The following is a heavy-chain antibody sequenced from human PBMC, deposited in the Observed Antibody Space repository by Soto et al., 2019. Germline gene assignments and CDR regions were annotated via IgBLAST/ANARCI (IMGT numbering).Heavy chain of an antibody. CDR3: AKPDHIVGTPAAWHYYYGMDV. CDR1: GFTFSSYA. Sequence: LRLSCAASGFTFSSYAMSWVRQAPGKGLEWVSAISGSGGSTYYADSVKGRFTISRDNSKNTLYLQMNSLRAEDTAVYYCAKPDHIVGTPAAWHYYYGMDVWGQGTTVTVSS. D-gene: IGHD1-26*01. CDR2: ISGSGGST. J-gene: IGHJ6*02. V-gene: IGHV3-23*01.